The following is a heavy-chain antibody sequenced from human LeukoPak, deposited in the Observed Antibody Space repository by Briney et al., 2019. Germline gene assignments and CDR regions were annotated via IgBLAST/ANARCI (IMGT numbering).Heavy chain of an antibody. V-gene: IGHV3-64*01. Sequence: PGGSLRLSCAASGFTFSSYATHWVRQAPGKGLEYVSAISSNGGSTYYANSVKGRFTISRDNSKNTLYLQMGSLRAEDMAVYYCARGYCSSTSCPYYFDYWGQGTLVTVSS. CDR3: ARGYCSSTSCPYYFDY. D-gene: IGHD2-2*01. J-gene: IGHJ4*02. CDR1: GFTFSSYA. CDR2: ISSNGGST.